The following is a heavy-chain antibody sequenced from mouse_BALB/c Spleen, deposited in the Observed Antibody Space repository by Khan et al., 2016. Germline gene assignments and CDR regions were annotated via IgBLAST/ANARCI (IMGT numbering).Heavy chain of an antibody. V-gene: IGHV14-1*02. CDR1: GFNFKDYY. Sequence: VQLKESGAELVRPGALVKLSCKASGFNFKDYYMNWVKQRPEQGLEWIGWIDPENGDTMFDPKFQGKANITADTSSNTAYLQLNSLTSEDTAVYYCARRGYGNDWFAYWGQGTLVTVS. CDR3: ARRGYGNDWFAY. J-gene: IGHJ3*01. D-gene: IGHD2-1*01. CDR2: IDPENGDT.